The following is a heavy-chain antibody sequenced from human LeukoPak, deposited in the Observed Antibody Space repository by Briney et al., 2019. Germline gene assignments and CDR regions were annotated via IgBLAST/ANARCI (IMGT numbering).Heavy chain of an antibody. Sequence: GGSLRLSCAASGFTFSSYAVSWVRQAPGKGLEWVSAISGSGGSTYFADSVKGRFTISRDNSKNTLYLQMNSLRAEDTAVYYCAKGLWFGELSFDYWGQGTLVTVSS. J-gene: IGHJ4*02. D-gene: IGHD3-10*01. CDR2: ISGSGGST. V-gene: IGHV3-23*01. CDR3: AKGLWFGELSFDY. CDR1: GFTFSSYA.